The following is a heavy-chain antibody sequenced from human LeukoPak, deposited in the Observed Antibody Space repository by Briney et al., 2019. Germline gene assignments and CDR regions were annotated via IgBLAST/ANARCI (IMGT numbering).Heavy chain of an antibody. CDR3: GRGMRDYYGLDY. CDR1: GFRFDDYA. D-gene: IGHD3-10*01. CDR2: TNSDGSTT. Sequence: PGRSLRLSCAASGFRFDDYAMHWVRQAPGKGLVWVSHTNSDGSTTDYADSVRGRFTISRDNAKNTLYLQMNSLTVEDTAVYYCGRGMRDYYGLDYWGQGILVTVSS. V-gene: IGHV3-74*01. J-gene: IGHJ4*02.